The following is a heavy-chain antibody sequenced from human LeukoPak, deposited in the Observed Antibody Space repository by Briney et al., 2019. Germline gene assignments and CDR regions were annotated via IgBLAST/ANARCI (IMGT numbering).Heavy chain of an antibody. D-gene: IGHD6-6*01. V-gene: IGHV4-61*02. CDR2: IYTSGST. CDR3: ARHSGRDSSCP. CDR1: GGSISSGSYY. J-gene: IGHJ4*02. Sequence: SETLSLTCTVSGGSISSGSYYWSWIRQPAGKGLEWIGRIYTSGSTKYNPSLKSRVTISVDTSKNQFFLRMTSVTAADTAVYYCARHSGRDSSCPWGQGTLVTVSS.